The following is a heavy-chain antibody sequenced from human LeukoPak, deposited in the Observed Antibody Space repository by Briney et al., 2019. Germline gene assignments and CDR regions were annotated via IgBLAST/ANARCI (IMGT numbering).Heavy chain of an antibody. Sequence: ASVKVSCKASGYTFTGYYMHWVRQAPGQGLEWMGWINPNSGGTNYAQKFQGRVTMARDTSISTAYMELSRLRSDDTAVYYCARGGSPIYYYYMDVWGKGTTVTVSS. CDR3: ARGGSPIYYYYMDV. J-gene: IGHJ6*03. CDR2: INPNSGGT. V-gene: IGHV1-2*02. CDR1: GYTFTGYY. D-gene: IGHD2-2*01.